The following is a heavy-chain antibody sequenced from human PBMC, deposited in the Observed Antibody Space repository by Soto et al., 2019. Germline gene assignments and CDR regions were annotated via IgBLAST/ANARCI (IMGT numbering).Heavy chain of an antibody. J-gene: IGHJ5*02. V-gene: IGHV2-70*04. D-gene: IGHD1-1*01. CDR2: IDWDGDK. CDR1: GFSLSTSGMR. Sequence: SGPMLVNPTQTLTLTCTFSGFSLSTSGMRVSWIRQPPGKALEWLARIDWDGDKFYSTSLRTRLTISKDTSKNQVVLTMTNMDPVDTATYYCAKPGTDGSWFGPWGQGTLVTVSS. CDR3: AKPGTDGSWFGP.